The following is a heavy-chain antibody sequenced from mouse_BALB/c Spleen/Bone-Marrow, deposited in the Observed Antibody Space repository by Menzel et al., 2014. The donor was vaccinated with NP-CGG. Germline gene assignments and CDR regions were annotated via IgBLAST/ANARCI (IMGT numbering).Heavy chain of an antibody. Sequence: VQLQQSGAELVRPGASVKLSCKASGYSFTSYWMNWVKQRPGQGLEWIGMIHPSGSETRLNQNFKDKATLTVDKSSSTAYMRLSSPTSEDSAVYYCARSRGEGYWGQGTLVTVSA. CDR2: IHPSGSET. J-gene: IGHJ3*01. CDR3: ARSRGEGY. V-gene: IGHV1-61*01. CDR1: GYSFTSYW.